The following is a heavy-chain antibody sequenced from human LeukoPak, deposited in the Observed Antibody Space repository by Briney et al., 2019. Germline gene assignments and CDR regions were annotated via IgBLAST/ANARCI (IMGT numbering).Heavy chain of an antibody. J-gene: IGHJ4*02. Sequence: PGGSLRLSCAASGFTFSNYALHWVRQAPGKGLEWVSVIYSGGSTYYADSVKGRFTISRDNSKNTLYLQMNSLRAEDTAVYYCARDDRYGSGTVYWGQGTLVTVSS. D-gene: IGHD3-10*01. CDR1: GFTFSNYA. CDR2: IYSGGST. V-gene: IGHV3-53*01. CDR3: ARDDRYGSGTVY.